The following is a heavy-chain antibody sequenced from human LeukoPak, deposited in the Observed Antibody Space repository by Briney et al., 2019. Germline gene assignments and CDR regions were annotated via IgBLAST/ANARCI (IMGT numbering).Heavy chain of an antibody. D-gene: IGHD2-21*02. V-gene: IGHV4-34*01. J-gene: IGHJ4*02. CDR1: GGSFSGYY. CDR3: ARDREPYCGGDCYFDY. Sequence: SETLSLTCAVYGGSFSGYYWSWIRQPPGKGLEWIGEINHSGSTNYNPSLKSRVTISVDTSKNQFSLKLSSVTAADTAVYYCARDREPYCGGDCYFDYWGQGTLVTVSS. CDR2: INHSGST.